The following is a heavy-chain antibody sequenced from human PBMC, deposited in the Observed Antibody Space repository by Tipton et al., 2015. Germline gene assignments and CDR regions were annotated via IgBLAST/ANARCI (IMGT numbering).Heavy chain of an antibody. CDR1: GDSGSSNNAA. CDR2: TYHRSEWHT. J-gene: IGHJ4*02. Sequence: GLVKPSQTLSLNCPICGDSGSSNNAAWHWNRPSPPRGLEWLGRTYHRSEWHTHYAEAVKSRIVINPDTSKNQCSLQLNSVTPEDTAVYYCVSWHYDYWGQGTLVTVSS. CDR3: VSWHYDY. V-gene: IGHV6-1*01.